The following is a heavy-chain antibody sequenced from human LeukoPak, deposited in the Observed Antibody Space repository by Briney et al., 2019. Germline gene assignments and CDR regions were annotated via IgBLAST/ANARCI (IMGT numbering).Heavy chain of an antibody. Sequence: KPGGSLRLSCAASGFTFSGYYMSWIRQAPGKGLEWVSYISSSGSTIYYADSVEGRFTISRDSSRDTLYLQMNSLRVEDTAVYYCATSGGPGSRWYQEYFDFWGQGTLVTVSS. CDR1: GFTFSGYY. V-gene: IGHV3-11*04. CDR2: ISSSGSTI. J-gene: IGHJ4*02. CDR3: ATSGGPGSRWYQEYFDF. D-gene: IGHD6-13*01.